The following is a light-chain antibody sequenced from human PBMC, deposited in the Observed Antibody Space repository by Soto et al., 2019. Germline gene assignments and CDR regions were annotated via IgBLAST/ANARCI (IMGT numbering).Light chain of an antibody. CDR1: SSDVGSYNL. V-gene: IGLV2-23*01. CDR3: CSYAGSSSFYV. CDR2: EGS. J-gene: IGLJ1*01. Sequence: QSVLPQPASVSGSPGQSITLSCTGTSSDVGSYNLVSWYQQHPGKAPKLMIYEGSKRPSGVSNRFSGSKSGNTASLTISGLQADYDADYYCCSYAGSSSFYVFGTGTKLTVL.